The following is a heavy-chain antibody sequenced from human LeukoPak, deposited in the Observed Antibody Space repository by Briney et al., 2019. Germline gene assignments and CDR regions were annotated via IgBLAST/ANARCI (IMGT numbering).Heavy chain of an antibody. Sequence: PGGSLRLSCAASGSTVSSNYMSWVRQAPGKGLEWVSVIYSGGSTYHADSVKGRFTISRDNSKNTLYLQMNSLRAEDTAVYYCARDLYFGELLGGVDPWGQGTLVTVSS. CDR1: GSTVSSNY. J-gene: IGHJ5*02. CDR2: IYSGGST. V-gene: IGHV3-66*01. CDR3: ARDLYFGELLGGVDP. D-gene: IGHD3-10*01.